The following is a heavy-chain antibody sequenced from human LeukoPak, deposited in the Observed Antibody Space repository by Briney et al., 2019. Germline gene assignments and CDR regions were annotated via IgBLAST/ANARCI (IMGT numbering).Heavy chain of an antibody. D-gene: IGHD2-15*01. CDR2: ISGSGDST. V-gene: IGHV3-23*01. CDR1: GFTFSSYA. Sequence: GGSLRLSCAASGFTFSSYAMSWVRQAPGKGLEWVSAISGSGDSTYYADSVEGRFTISRDNSKNTLYLQMGSLRSEDTAVYYCAKDASYSYSIMPTFFDYWGQGTLVTVSS. J-gene: IGHJ4*02. CDR3: AKDASYSYSIMPTFFDY.